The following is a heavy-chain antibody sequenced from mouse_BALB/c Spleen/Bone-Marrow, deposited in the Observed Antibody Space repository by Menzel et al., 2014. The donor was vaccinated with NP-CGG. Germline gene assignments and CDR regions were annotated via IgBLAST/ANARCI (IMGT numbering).Heavy chain of an antibody. CDR2: ILPGRGST. CDR3: ARWDTTAMDY. CDR1: GYTFSSYW. Sequence: VQLQQSGAELMKPGASVKISCKATGYTFSSYWIEWVKQRPGHGLEWIGEILPGRGSTNYNEKFKGKATFTSDTSSXTAYMRLSSLTSEDSAVYYCARWDTTAMDYWGQGTSVTVSS. J-gene: IGHJ4*01. D-gene: IGHD1-1*01. V-gene: IGHV1-9*01.